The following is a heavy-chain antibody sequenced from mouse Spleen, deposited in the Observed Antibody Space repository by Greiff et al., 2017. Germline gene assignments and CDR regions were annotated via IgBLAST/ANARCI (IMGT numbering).Heavy chain of an antibody. CDR3: ARGGSTTVVAHFDY. D-gene: IGHD1-1*01. V-gene: IGHV3-6*01. J-gene: IGHJ2*01. CDR1: GYSITSGYY. Sequence: EVQLQQSGPGLVKPSQSLSLTCSVTGYSITSGYYWNWIRQFPGNKLEWMGYISYDGSNNYNPSLKNRISITRDTSKNQFFLKLNSVTTEDTATYYCARGGSTTVVAHFDYWGQGTTLTVSS. CDR2: ISYDGSN.